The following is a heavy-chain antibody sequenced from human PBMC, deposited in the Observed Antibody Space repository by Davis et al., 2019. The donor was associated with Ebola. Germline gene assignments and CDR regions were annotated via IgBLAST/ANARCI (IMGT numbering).Heavy chain of an antibody. CDR3: ARVVSSGYYYYYYGMDV. CDR1: GGSTSSGGYY. Sequence: SETLSLTCTVPGGSTSSGGYYWSWIRQHPGKGLEWIGYIYYSGSTYYNPSLKSRVTISVDTSKNQFSLKLSSVTAADTAVYYCARVVSSGYYYYYYGMDVWGQGTTVTVSS. V-gene: IGHV4-31*03. J-gene: IGHJ6*02. CDR2: IYYSGST. D-gene: IGHD3-22*01.